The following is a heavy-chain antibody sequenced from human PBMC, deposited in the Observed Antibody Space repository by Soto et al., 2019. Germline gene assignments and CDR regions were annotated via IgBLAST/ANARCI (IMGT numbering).Heavy chain of an antibody. CDR1: GYSFTSYW. V-gene: IGHV5-10-1*01. Sequence: PGESPKISCKGSGYSFTSYWISWVRQMPGKGLEWMGRIDPSASYTNYSPSFQGHVTISDDKSISTAYLQWSSLKASDTAIYYCASTVDTAMAQYGMDVWGQGTTVTVSS. CDR2: IDPSASYT. CDR3: ASTVDTAMAQYGMDV. D-gene: IGHD5-18*01. J-gene: IGHJ6*02.